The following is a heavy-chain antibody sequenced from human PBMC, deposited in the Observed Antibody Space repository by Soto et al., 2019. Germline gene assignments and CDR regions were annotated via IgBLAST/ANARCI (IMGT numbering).Heavy chain of an antibody. Sequence: PSETLSLTCSVSGVSVSNYHWTWIRLTPEKELQWIGFIHYSGRTDSSPSLKSRVTISVDTSKNQFSLMLNSVNAADSAVYYCARPYGSASDFWGQGTMVTVSS. CDR1: GVSVSNYH. V-gene: IGHV4-59*02. D-gene: IGHD3-10*01. CDR3: ARPYGSASDF. J-gene: IGHJ3*01. CDR2: IHYSGRT.